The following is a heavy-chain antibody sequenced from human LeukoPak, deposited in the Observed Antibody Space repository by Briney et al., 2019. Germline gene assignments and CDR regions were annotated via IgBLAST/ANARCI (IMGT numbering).Heavy chain of an antibody. Sequence: GRSLRLSCAASGFTLSSYAMHWVRQPAGKGLEWVSAIGTAGDTFYPGSAKGRFTISRENAKKSLFLQMNSLRAEDTAVYYCARQNTPHGNFDYWGQGTLVTVSS. J-gene: IGHJ4*02. V-gene: IGHV3-13*01. D-gene: IGHD1-26*01. CDR2: IGTAGDT. CDR3: ARQNTPHGNFDY. CDR1: GFTLSSYA.